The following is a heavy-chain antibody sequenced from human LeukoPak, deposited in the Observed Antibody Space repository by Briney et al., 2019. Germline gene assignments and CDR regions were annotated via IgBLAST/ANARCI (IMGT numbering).Heavy chain of an antibody. CDR3: AKDFPPGDQLPKYFHH. CDR1: GSTFSNYA. D-gene: IGHD2-2*01. J-gene: IGHJ1*01. V-gene: IGHV3-23*01. Sequence: GGSLRLSCAASGSTFSNYAMSWVRQAPGKGLEWVSFISGSGGSTYYADSVRGRSTISRDNSKNTLYLQMNSLRAEDTAVYFCAKDFPPGDQLPKYFHHWGQGTLVAVSS. CDR2: ISGSGGST.